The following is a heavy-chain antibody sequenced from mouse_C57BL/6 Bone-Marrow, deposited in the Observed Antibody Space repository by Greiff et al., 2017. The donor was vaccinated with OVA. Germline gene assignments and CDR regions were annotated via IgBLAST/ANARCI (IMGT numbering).Heavy chain of an antibody. CDR1: GFTFSDFY. CDR3: ARDEGTTRFAY. Sequence: EVQLVESGGGLVQSGRSLRLSCATSGFTFSDFYMAWVRQAPGKGLEWIAASRNKANDYKTEYSASVKGRFIVSRDTSQSILYLQMNALRAEDTAIYYCARDEGTTRFAYWGQGTLVTVSA. J-gene: IGHJ3*01. D-gene: IGHD2-14*01. V-gene: IGHV7-1*01. CDR2: SRNKANDYKT.